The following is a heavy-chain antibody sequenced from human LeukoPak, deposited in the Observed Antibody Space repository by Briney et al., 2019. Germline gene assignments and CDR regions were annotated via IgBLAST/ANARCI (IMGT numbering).Heavy chain of an antibody. Sequence: PGESLRLSCAASGFTFSSYSMNWVRQAPGKGLEWVSYISSSSSTIYYADSVKGRFTISRDNAKNSLYLQMNSLRDEDTAVYYCARDMAPSRQAYFDYWGQGTLVTVSS. J-gene: IGHJ4*02. V-gene: IGHV3-48*02. D-gene: IGHD2-2*01. CDR2: ISSSSSTI. CDR3: ARDMAPSRQAYFDY. CDR1: GFTFSSYS.